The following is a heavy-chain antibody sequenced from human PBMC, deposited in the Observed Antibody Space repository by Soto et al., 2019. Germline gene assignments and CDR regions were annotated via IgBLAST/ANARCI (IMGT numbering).Heavy chain of an antibody. Sequence: ASVKVSCKASGYTFTSYGISWVRQAPGQGLEWIGWISAYNGNTNYAQKLQGRVTMTADTSTSTAYMELRSLRSDDTAVYYCASSTTGGYSSGWYYAFDIWGQGTMVTVSS. V-gene: IGHV1-18*01. CDR1: GYTFTSYG. CDR2: ISAYNGNT. CDR3: ASSTTGGYSSGWYYAFDI. J-gene: IGHJ3*02. D-gene: IGHD6-19*01.